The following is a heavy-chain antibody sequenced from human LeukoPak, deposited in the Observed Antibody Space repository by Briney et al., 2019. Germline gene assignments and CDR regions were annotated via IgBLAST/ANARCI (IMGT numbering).Heavy chain of an antibody. CDR1: GGSLSRYY. J-gene: IGHJ4*02. CDR3: ATLVNFDY. Sequence: SETLSLTCAVYGGSLSRYYWNWIRQSPGKGLEWIAEIYPGGSTNYNPSLKSRVTISLDMSKNQFSLRLTSVTAGDTAVYYCATLVNFDYWGQGTLVTVSS. V-gene: IGHV4-34*01. CDR2: IYPGGST.